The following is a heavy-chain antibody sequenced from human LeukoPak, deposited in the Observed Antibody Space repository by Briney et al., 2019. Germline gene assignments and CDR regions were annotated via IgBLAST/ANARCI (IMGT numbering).Heavy chain of an antibody. Sequence: PGGSLRLSCVASGFSFSDYYMTWFRQAPGKGLEWVSYISSSGSTIYYADFVKGRFTISRDNSKNTLYLKMNSLRAEDTAVYYCARGGKEVRGVVYYYYYMDVWGKGTTVTISS. V-gene: IGHV3-11*01. CDR3: ARGGKEVRGVVYYYYYMDV. J-gene: IGHJ6*03. CDR2: ISSSGSTI. CDR1: GFSFSDYY. D-gene: IGHD3-10*01.